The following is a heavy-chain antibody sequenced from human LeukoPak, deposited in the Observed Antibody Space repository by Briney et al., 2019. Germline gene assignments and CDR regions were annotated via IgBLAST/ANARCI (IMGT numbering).Heavy chain of an antibody. CDR3: ARSPSARVRLADY. CDR1: GFTFSSYA. D-gene: IGHD3-10*01. CDR2: ISGSGGST. V-gene: IGHV3-23*01. Sequence: GGSLRLSCAASGFTFSSYAMSWVRQAPGKGLEWVSAISGSGGSTYYADSVKGRFTISRDNSKNTLYLQMNSLRAEDTAVYYCARSPSARVRLADYWGQGTLVTVSS. J-gene: IGHJ4*02.